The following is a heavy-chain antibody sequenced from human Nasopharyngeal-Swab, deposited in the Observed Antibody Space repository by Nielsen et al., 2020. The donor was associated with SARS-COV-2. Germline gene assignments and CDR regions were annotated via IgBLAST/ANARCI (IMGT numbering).Heavy chain of an antibody. CDR2: ISWDGGTT. CDR1: GFTFDDYT. V-gene: IGHV3-43*01. D-gene: IGHD5-12*01. CDR3: AKDAIRVVYSGYGYGGRFDY. J-gene: IGHJ4*02. Sequence: GESLKISCAASGFTFDDYTMHWVRQVPGKGLEWVSLISWDGGTTYYADSVKGRFTISRDNSKNSLYLQMNSLRTEDTAFYYCAKDAIRVVYSGYGYGGRFDYWGQGTLVTVSS.